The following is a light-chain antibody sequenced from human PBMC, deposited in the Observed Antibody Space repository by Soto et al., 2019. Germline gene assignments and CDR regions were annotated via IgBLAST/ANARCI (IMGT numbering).Light chain of an antibody. CDR2: GAS. CDR3: QQYGSSPKT. V-gene: IGKV3-20*01. Sequence: EIVLTHSPGTLCFSGLERDHLXSMASQSVSSSYLAWYQQKPGQAPRLLIYGASSRATGIPDRFSGSGSGTDFTLTISRLEPEDFAVYYCQQYGSSPKTFGQGTKVDI. CDR1: QSVSSSY. J-gene: IGKJ1*01.